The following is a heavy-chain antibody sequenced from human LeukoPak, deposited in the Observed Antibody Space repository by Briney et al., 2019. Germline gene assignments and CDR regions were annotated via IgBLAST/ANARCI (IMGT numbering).Heavy chain of an antibody. Sequence: PSETLSLTCTVSGGSISSSSYYWGWIRQPPGKGLEWIGSIYYSGSTYYNPSLKSRVTISVDTSKNQFSLKLSSVTAADTAVYYCARVASGGNSRTIDYWGQGTLVTVSS. CDR2: IYYSGST. CDR1: GGSISSSSYY. D-gene: IGHD4-23*01. J-gene: IGHJ4*02. CDR3: ARVASGGNSRTIDY. V-gene: IGHV4-39*01.